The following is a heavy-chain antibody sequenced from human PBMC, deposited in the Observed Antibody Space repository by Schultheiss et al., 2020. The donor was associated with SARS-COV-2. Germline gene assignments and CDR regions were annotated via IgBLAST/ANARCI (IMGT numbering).Heavy chain of an antibody. D-gene: IGHD4/OR15-4a*01. CDR3: ASGTYGGQRDY. CDR2: INSDGSST. CDR1: GFTFSSYW. V-gene: IGHV3-74*01. J-gene: IGHJ4*02. Sequence: GESLKISCAASGFTFSSYWMHWVRQAPGKGLVWVSRINSDGSSTSYADSVKGRFTISRDNAKNTLYLQMNSLRAEDTAVYYCASGTYGGQRDYWGQGTLVTVSS.